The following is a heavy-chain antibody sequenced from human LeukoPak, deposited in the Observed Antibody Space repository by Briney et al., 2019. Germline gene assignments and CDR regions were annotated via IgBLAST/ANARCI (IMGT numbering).Heavy chain of an antibody. D-gene: IGHD2-2*02. V-gene: IGHV3-30*02. Sequence: PGGSLRLSCAASGITFSSYGMHWVRQAPGKGLEWVAFIRYDGSNKYYADSVKGRFTISRDNSKNTLYLQMNSLRVEDTAVYYCAKDASGFCSSSSCYTNDYWGQGTLVTVSS. CDR2: IRYDGSNK. CDR1: GITFSSYG. J-gene: IGHJ4*02. CDR3: AKDASGFCSSSSCYTNDY.